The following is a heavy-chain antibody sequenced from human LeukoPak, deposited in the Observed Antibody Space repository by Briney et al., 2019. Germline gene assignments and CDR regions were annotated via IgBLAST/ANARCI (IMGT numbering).Heavy chain of an antibody. Sequence: TGGSLRLSCAASGFTFGDYAMSWVRQAPGKGLECVGFVRSKAYGGTTEYAASVKGRFTISRDDSKSIAYLQMNSLKTEDTAVYYCTKGGAGDYWGQGTLVTVSS. V-gene: IGHV3-49*04. J-gene: IGHJ4*02. CDR3: TKGGAGDY. D-gene: IGHD1-26*01. CDR2: VRSKAYGGTT. CDR1: GFTFGDYA.